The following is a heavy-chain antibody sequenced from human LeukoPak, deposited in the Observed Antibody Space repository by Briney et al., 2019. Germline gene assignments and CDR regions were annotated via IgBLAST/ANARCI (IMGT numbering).Heavy chain of an antibody. CDR1: GGSITSYY. CDR2: IYYSGST. V-gene: IGHV4-59*01. CDR3: ARGGVNYKIAGP. J-gene: IGHJ5*02. D-gene: IGHD3-10*01. Sequence: SETLSLTCTVSGGSITSYYWSWIRQPPGKGLEWIGYIYYSGSTNYNPSLKSRVTISVDTSKNQFSLKLSSVTAADTAVYYCARGGVNYKIAGPWGQGALATVSS.